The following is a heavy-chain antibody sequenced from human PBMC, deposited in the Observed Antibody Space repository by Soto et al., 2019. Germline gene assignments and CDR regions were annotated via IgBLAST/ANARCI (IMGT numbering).Heavy chain of an antibody. D-gene: IGHD3-10*01. CDR1: GFRISNYF. CDR2: IKEDGREK. Sequence: EVQLVESGGGLVQPGGSLRLSCVGSGFRISNYFMSWVRQAPGKGLEWVANIKEDGREKYYVESVKGRFTISRDNAKNSLYLQVNSLRDEDTAVYYCARPRFRGMDVWGQGTTVTVSS. J-gene: IGHJ6*02. V-gene: IGHV3-7*03. CDR3: ARPRFRGMDV.